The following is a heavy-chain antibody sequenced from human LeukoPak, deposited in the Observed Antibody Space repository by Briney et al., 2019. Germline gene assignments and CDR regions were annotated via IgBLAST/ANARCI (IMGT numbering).Heavy chain of an antibody. CDR1: AFTFSTSS. Sequence: GGSLRLSCAASAFTFSTSSMNWVRQAPGKGLEWVSAISGSGGSTYYADSVKGRFTISRDNSKNTLYLQMNSLRAEDTAVYYCAKETHDAFDIWGQGTMVTVSS. CDR3: AKETHDAFDI. V-gene: IGHV3-23*01. CDR2: ISGSGGST. J-gene: IGHJ3*02.